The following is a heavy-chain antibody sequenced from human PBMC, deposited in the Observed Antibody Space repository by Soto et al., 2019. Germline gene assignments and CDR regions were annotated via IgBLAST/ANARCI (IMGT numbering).Heavy chain of an antibody. D-gene: IGHD6-19*01. V-gene: IGHV2-5*02. Sequence: SGPTLVNPTQTLTLTCTFSGFSLSTSGVGVGWIRQPPGKALEWLAFIYWDDDRRYSLSLRSRLTITKDTSKNQVVLTMTNMDLVDTATYYCAHLGLEVAGIKFDYWGQGTLVTVSS. CDR3: AHLGLEVAGIKFDY. CDR2: IYWDDDR. CDR1: GFSLSTSGVG. J-gene: IGHJ4*02.